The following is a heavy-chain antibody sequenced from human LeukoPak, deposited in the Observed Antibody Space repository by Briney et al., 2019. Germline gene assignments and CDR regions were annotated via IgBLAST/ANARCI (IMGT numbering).Heavy chain of an antibody. CDR3: ARGRGYYDSSGYYPFDY. V-gene: IGHV1-18*01. J-gene: IGHJ4*02. CDR1: GYTFTSYG. CDR2: ISAYNGNT. Sequence: SVKVSCKASGYTFTSYGISWVRQAPGQGLEWMGWISAYNGNTNYAQKFQGRVTITADESTSTAYMELSSLRSEDTAVYYCARGRGYYDSSGYYPFDYWGQGTLVTVSS. D-gene: IGHD3-22*01.